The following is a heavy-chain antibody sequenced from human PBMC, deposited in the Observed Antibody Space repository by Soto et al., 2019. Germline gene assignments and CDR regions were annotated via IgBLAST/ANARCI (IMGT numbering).Heavy chain of an antibody. J-gene: IGHJ4*02. CDR1: GSTFSSYA. V-gene: IGHV3-30-3*01. Sequence: QVQLVESGGGVVQPGRSLRLSCAASGSTFSSYAMHWVRQAPGKGLEWVAVISYDGSNKYYADSVKGRFTISRDNSKNTLYLQMNSLRAEDTAVYYCAREDVVPAAMPSDWGQGTLVTVSS. CDR3: AREDVVPAAMPSD. CDR2: ISYDGSNK. D-gene: IGHD2-2*01.